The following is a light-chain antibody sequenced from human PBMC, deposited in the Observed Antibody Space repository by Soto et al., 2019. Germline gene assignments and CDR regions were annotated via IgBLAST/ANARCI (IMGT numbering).Light chain of an antibody. J-gene: IGLJ3*02. V-gene: IGLV1-44*01. CDR3: AAWDDSLNGFTWV. Sequence: QSVLTQPPSASGTPGQRVTISCSGSSSNIETNTVNWYKQLPGMSPKLLIHSDNQRPSGVPARFSGSKSGTSASLAISGLRPEDEDDYYCAAWDDSLNGFTWVFGGGTKLTVL. CDR1: SSNIETNT. CDR2: SDN.